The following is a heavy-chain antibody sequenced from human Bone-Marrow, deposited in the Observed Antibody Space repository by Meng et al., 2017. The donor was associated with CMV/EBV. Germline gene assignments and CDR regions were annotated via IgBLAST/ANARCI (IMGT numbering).Heavy chain of an antibody. J-gene: IGHJ4*02. V-gene: IGHV3-30*14. Sequence: GESLKISCAASGFTFSSYPMHWVRQAPGKGLEWVAIISYDGSNKYYADSMKGRFTISRDNSKNTLYLQMNSLRAEDTAVYYCARSLGSSPEDYWGQGTLVTVPS. D-gene: IGHD6-6*01. CDR1: GFTFSSYP. CDR2: ISYDGSNK. CDR3: ARSLGSSPEDY.